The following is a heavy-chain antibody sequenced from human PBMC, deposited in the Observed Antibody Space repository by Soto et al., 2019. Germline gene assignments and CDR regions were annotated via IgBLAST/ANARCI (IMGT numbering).Heavy chain of an antibody. CDR2: INPSGGST. V-gene: IGHV1-46*01. D-gene: IGHD2-21*02. J-gene: IGHJ6*02. CDR1: GYTFTSYY. Sequence: ASVKVSCKASGYTFTSYYMHWVRQAPGQGLEWMGIINPSGGSTSYAQKFQGRVTMTRDTSTSTVYMEPSSLRSEDTAVYYCASALIVVVTAPYYYYGMDVWGQGTTVTVSS. CDR3: ASALIVVVTAPYYYYGMDV.